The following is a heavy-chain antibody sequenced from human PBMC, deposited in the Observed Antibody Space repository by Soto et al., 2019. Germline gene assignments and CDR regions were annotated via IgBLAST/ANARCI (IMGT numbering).Heavy chain of an antibody. Sequence: GGSLRLSCAASGFTFSSYGMHWVRQAPGKGLEWVAVIWYDGSNKYYADSVKGRFTISTDNSKNTLYLQMNSLRAEDTAVYYCARSGFTVTGFDYWGQGTLVTVSS. J-gene: IGHJ4*02. CDR2: IWYDGSNK. V-gene: IGHV3-33*01. D-gene: IGHD4-17*01. CDR1: GFTFSSYG. CDR3: ARSGFTVTGFDY.